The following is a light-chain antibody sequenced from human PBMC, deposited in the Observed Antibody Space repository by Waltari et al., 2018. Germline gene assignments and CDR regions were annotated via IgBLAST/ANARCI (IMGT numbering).Light chain of an antibody. CDR3: CSYAGRYTCV. V-gene: IGLV2-11*01. Sequence: QSALTQSRSVSGSPGPSVTTSCTGPITDVDRSNYLSWFQQYPGKAPKLMFYDVNKRPSGVPDRFAGSKASNTASLTISGLQAEDEADYFCCSYAGRYTCVFGTGTTVTVL. CDR2: DVN. CDR1: ITDVDRSNY. J-gene: IGLJ1*01.